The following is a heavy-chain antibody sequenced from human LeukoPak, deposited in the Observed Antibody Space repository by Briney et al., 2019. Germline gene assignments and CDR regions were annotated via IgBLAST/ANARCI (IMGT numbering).Heavy chain of an antibody. CDR2: IYTSGST. CDR3: ATRSAYYYDSSGYDY. J-gene: IGHJ4*02. D-gene: IGHD3-22*01. V-gene: IGHV4-4*07. CDR1: GGSISSYY. Sequence: SETLSLTCTVSGGSISSYYWSWIRQPAGKGLEWIGRIYTSGSTNYNPSLKSRVTMSVDTSKNQFSLKLSSITAADTAVYDCATRSAYYYDSSGYDYWGQATLVTVSS.